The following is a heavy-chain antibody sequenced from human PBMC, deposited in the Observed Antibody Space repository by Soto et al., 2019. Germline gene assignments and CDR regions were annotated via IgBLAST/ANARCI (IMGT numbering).Heavy chain of an antibody. CDR1: GYTFTGYY. V-gene: IGHV1-2*02. CDR2: INPNSGGT. D-gene: IGHD3-22*01. CDR3: AAAAAHYSDSSGFGY. Sequence: ASVKVSCKASGYTFTGYYMHWVRQAPGQGLEWMGWINPNSGGTNYAQKFQGRVTMTRDTSISTAYMELSRLRSDDTAVYYCAAAAAHYSDSSGFGYWGQGTLVTVSS. J-gene: IGHJ4*02.